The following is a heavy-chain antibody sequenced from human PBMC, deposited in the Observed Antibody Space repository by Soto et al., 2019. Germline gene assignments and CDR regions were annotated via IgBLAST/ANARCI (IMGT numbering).Heavy chain of an antibody. CDR2: FDPEDGET. CDR1: GYTLTELS. CDR3: ATESSYYYDSSGYMGPVDAFDI. J-gene: IGHJ3*02. Sequence: QVQLVQSGAEVKKPGASVKVSCKVSGYTLTELSMHWVRQAPGKGLEWMGGFDPEDGETIYAQKFQGRVTMTEDTSTDTAYMELSSLRSEDTAVYYCATESSYYYDSSGYMGPVDAFDIWGQGTMVTVSS. V-gene: IGHV1-24*01. D-gene: IGHD3-22*01.